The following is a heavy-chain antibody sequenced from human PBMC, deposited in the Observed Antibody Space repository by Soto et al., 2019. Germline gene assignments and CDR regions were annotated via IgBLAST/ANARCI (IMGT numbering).Heavy chain of an antibody. Sequence: PSQTLSLTXAISGDSVSSNSATWNWIRQSPSRGLEWLGRTYYRSKWYNDYAVSVKSRITINPDTSKNQFSLQLNSVTPEDTAVYYCARDVPSHIVVLPAALDYWGQGTPVTVSS. CDR1: GDSVSSNSAT. CDR3: ARDVPSHIVVLPAALDY. J-gene: IGHJ4*02. D-gene: IGHD2-2*01. V-gene: IGHV6-1*01. CDR2: TYYRSKWYN.